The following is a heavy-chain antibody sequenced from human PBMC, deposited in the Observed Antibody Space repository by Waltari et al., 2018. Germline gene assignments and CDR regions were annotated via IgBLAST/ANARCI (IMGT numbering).Heavy chain of an antibody. J-gene: IGHJ4*02. D-gene: IGHD3-10*01. V-gene: IGHV3-53*01. Sequence: EVQLVESGGGLVQEGGSVRLSCGTSGFVVTENYVRWVRQARGKGLEWVSVLQSGGEPLYSDSVRGRFTFSRDDSKGTFYLQMTNLRVEDTAMYYCARHFRGVLGSYFDYLDYWGQGTLVTVSS. CDR2: LQSGGEP. CDR1: GFVVTENY. CDR3: ARHFRGVLGSYFDYLDY.